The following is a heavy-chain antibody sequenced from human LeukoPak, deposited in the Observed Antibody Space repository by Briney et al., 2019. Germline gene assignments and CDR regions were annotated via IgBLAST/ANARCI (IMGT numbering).Heavy chain of an antibody. V-gene: IGHV3-20*04. D-gene: IGHD4-17*01. CDR2: INWNGGST. Sequence: GSLRLSCAASGFTFDDYGMSWVRQAPGKGLEWVSGINWNGGSTGYADSVKGRFTISRDNAKNSLYLQMNSLRAEDTALYYCARSNLETVTTPLDYWGQGTLVTVSS. CDR3: ARSNLETVTTPLDY. CDR1: GFTFDDYG. J-gene: IGHJ4*02.